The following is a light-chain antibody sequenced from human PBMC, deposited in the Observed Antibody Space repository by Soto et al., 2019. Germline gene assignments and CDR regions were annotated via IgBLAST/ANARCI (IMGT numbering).Light chain of an antibody. Sequence: DIQMNQSPSTLSASVGDRVTITCRASQSISSWLAWYQQKPGKAPKLLIYKASRLETGVPSRFSGSGSETEFILNISSLQPDDFAIYYCQQYDSYPYTFGQGTKLEIK. CDR2: KAS. CDR1: QSISSW. V-gene: IGKV1-5*03. J-gene: IGKJ2*01. CDR3: QQYDSYPYT.